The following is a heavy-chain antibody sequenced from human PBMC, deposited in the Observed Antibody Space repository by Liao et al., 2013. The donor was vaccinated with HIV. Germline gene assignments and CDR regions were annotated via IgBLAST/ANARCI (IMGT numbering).Heavy chain of an antibody. D-gene: IGHD6-19*01. Sequence: QVQLQESGPGLVKPSETLSLTCTVSGGSISGSYWSWVRLPPGRGLEWIGYIYHTGRAKYNPSLKSRVTMSVDTSKSQLSLKVTSVTAADTAVYYCANLADDSWGREPWSPSPQ. CDR3: ANLADDS. V-gene: IGHV4-59*03. J-gene: IGHJ4*02. CDR1: GGSISGSY. CDR2: IYHTGRA.